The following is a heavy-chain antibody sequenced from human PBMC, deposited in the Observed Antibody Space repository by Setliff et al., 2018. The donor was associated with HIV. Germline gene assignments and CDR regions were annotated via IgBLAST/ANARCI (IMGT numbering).Heavy chain of an antibody. V-gene: IGHV4-38-2*01. J-gene: IGHJ4*02. CDR1: GYSISSGYY. CDR3: ASPASDSSTVNGADY. Sequence: PSETLSLTCAVSGYSISSGYYWGWIRQTPGKGLEWIGHIYITEDTDYNPSLKSRVTISVDTSKNQFSLKLSSLTAADTAVYYCASPASDSSTVNGADYWGQGTLVTVSS. CDR2: IYITEDT. D-gene: IGHD6-13*01.